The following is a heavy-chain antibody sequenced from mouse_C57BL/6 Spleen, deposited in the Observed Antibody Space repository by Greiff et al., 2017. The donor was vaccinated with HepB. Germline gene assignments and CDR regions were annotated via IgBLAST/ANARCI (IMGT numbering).Heavy chain of an antibody. CDR1: GYAFSSSW. V-gene: IGHV1-82*01. J-gene: IGHJ2*01. D-gene: IGHD1-1*01. Sequence: QVQLQQSGPELVKPGASVKISCKASGYAFSSSWMNWVKQRPGKGLEWIGRIYPGDGDTNYNGKFKGKATLTADKSSSTAYMQLSSLTSEYSAVYFCARSDYYGSSLDYWGQGTTLTVSS. CDR2: IYPGDGDT. CDR3: ARSDYYGSSLDY.